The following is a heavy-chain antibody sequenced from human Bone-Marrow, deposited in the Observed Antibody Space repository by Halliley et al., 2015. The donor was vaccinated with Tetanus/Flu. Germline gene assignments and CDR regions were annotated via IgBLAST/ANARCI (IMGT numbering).Heavy chain of an antibody. J-gene: IGHJ4*02. CDR3: ARHESGPGGNIDY. V-gene: IGHV4-39*01. CDR1: SST. Sequence: SSTMNWVRQAPGKGLEWIGSIYYSGSTYYKSSLKSRVTISVDTAKNQFSLKVSSVTAADTAVYYCARHESGPGGNIDYWGQGTPVTVSS. D-gene: IGHD2-15*01. CDR2: IYYSGST.